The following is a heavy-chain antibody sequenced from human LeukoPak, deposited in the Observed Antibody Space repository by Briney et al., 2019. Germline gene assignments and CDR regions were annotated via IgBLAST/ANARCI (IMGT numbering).Heavy chain of an antibody. J-gene: IGHJ4*02. Sequence: SETLSLTCTVSGGSISSYYWSWIRQPPGKGLEWIGYIYYSGSTNYNPSLKSRVTISVDTSKNQFSLKLSSVTAADTAVYYCARVGYDFWSGYYSRPFDYWGQGTLVTVSS. V-gene: IGHV4-59*01. CDR2: IYYSGST. D-gene: IGHD3-3*01. CDR3: ARVGYDFWSGYYSRPFDY. CDR1: GGSISSYY.